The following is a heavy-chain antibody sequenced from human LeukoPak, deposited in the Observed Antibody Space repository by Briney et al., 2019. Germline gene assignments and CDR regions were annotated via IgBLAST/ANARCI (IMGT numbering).Heavy chain of an antibody. CDR3: AASYGSGTYVDY. D-gene: IGHD3-10*01. CDR1: GFTFTSSA. J-gene: IGHJ4*02. Sequence: EASVKVSCKASGFTFTSSAVQWVRQARGQRLEWIGWIVVGSGNTNYAQKFQERVTITRDMPTSTAYMELSSLRSEDTAVYYCAASYGSGTYVDYWGQGTLVTVSS. V-gene: IGHV1-58*01. CDR2: IVVGSGNT.